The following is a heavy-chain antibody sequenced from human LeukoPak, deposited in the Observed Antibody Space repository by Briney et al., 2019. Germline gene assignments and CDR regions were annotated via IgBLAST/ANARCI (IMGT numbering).Heavy chain of an antibody. CDR3: AKWVSPRGVGY. J-gene: IGHJ4*02. Sequence: GGSLGLSCAASGFTFSSYAMHWVRQAPGKGLEWVAVISYDGSNKYYADSVKGRFTISRDNSKNTLYLQMNSLRAEDTAVYYCAKWVSPRGVGYWGQGTLVTVSS. V-gene: IGHV3-30-3*02. CDR2: ISYDGSNK. CDR1: GFTFSSYA. D-gene: IGHD1-26*01.